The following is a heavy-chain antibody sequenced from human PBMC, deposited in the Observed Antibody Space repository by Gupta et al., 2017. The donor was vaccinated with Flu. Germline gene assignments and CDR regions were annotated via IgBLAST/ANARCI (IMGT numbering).Heavy chain of an antibody. CDR1: GFTFSDYG. CDR2: IWYDGSNK. V-gene: IGHV3-33*01. J-gene: IGHJ6*02. D-gene: IGHD3-3*01. CDR3: ARDSHLSQAFLSGLDAGGPDGMDV. Sequence: QVQLVESGGGVVQPGRSLRLSCAASGFTFSDYGTHWVRQAPGKGLEWVAFIWYDGSNKYYADSVKGRLTISRDNSKNTLSLQMSLLRAEDTAVYHCARDSHLSQAFLSGLDAGGPDGMDVWGQGTTVTVSS.